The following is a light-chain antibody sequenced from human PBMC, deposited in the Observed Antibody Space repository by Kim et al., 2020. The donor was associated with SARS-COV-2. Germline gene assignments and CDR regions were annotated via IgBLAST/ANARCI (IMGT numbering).Light chain of an antibody. CDR2: AVS. J-gene: IGLJ1*01. V-gene: IGLV2-14*03. CDR3: SSITSSSTFYV. Sequence: QSALTQPASVSGSPGQSITISCSGTTSDIGGHNYVSWYQQHPGKAPRLIINAVSSRPSGVSDRFSGSKSGNTASLTISGLQADDEADYYCSSITSSSTFYVFGSGTKVTVL. CDR1: TSDIGGHNY.